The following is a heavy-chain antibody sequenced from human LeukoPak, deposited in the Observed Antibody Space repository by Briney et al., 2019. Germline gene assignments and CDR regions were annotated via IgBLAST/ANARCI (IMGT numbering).Heavy chain of an antibody. V-gene: IGHV4-34*01. CDR1: GDFFSGYY. J-gene: IGHJ4*02. Sequence: SETLSLTCAVYGDFFSGYYWSWIRQPPGKGLEWIGEINHSGSTNYNPSLKSRVTISLDTSKNQFSLKLSSVTAADTAVYYCATENGFNDYWGQGTLLTVSS. CDR2: INHSGST. CDR3: ATENGFNDY. D-gene: IGHD2-8*01.